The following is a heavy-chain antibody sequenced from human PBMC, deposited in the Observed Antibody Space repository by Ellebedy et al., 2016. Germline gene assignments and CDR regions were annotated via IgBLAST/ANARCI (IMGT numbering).Heavy chain of an antibody. V-gene: IGHV3-53*05. CDR1: GFTVSTNY. D-gene: IGHD3-22*01. J-gene: IGHJ6*02. CDR2: IFSDGNT. Sequence: GGSLRLSCAAPGFTVSTNYMKWVRQAPGKGLEWVSAIFSDGNTYYADSVKGRFTISRDNSKKSLYLQMNSLRTEDTALYYCAKDIGLGLLLRASYYYGMDVWGQGTTVTVSS. CDR3: AKDIGLGLLLRASYYYGMDV.